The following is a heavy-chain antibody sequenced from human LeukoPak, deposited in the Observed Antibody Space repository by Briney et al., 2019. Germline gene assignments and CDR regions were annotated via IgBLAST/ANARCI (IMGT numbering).Heavy chain of an antibody. J-gene: IGHJ4*02. CDR2: IYGSGGST. CDR1: GFTFSSYS. CDR3: AKALPPRRIPDYGDYYFDY. Sequence: GGSLRLSCAASGFTFSSYSMGWVRQAPGKGLEWVSAIYGSGGSTYYADSVKGRFTISRDNSKNTLYLQMNSLRAEDTAVYYCAKALPPRRIPDYGDYYFDYWGPGTLVTVSP. D-gene: IGHD4-17*01. V-gene: IGHV3-23*01.